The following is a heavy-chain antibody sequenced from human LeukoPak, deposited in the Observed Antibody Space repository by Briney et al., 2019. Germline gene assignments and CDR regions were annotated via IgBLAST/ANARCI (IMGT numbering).Heavy chain of an antibody. CDR2: IYHSVSA. D-gene: IGHD3-16*01. V-gene: IGHV4-59*01. CDR3: TRGPPVQLGPNFDY. Sequence: SETLSLTCTVSGGSISSYYWSWIRQPPRTGLEWIWYIYHSVSANYNPSLQSRVTIPVATSKPQFSCNLTSTTAAHTAGQCFTRGPPVQLGPNFDYWGQGTLVSVS. J-gene: IGHJ4*02. CDR1: GGSISSYY.